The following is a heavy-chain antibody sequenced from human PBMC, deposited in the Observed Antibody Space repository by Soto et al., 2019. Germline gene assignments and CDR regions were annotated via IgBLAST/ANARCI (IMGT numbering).Heavy chain of an antibody. D-gene: IGHD1-26*01. CDR2: MSSDGYT. CDR3: ARDRRYPDDVFDI. J-gene: IGHJ3*02. Sequence: GGSLRLSWAASGVTFRSYAMGWVRQAPGKGLEWVSTMSSDGYTWYGDSVKGRFAISRDNSKNTVFLQMDSLRAEDTAVYYCARDRRYPDDVFDIWGQGTMVTVSS. V-gene: IGHV3-23*01. CDR1: GVTFRSYA.